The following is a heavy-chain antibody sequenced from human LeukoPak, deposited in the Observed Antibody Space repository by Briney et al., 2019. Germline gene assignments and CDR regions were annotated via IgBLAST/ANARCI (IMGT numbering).Heavy chain of an antibody. CDR3: ALAAVAGDEGTVDY. J-gene: IGHJ4*02. V-gene: IGHV4-59*08. Sequence: SETLPLTCTVSGGSISSYYWSWIRQPPGKGLEWIGYIYYSGSTNYNPSLKSRVTISVDTSKNQFSLKLSSVTAADTAVYYCALAAVAGDEGTVDYWGQGTLVTVSS. CDR2: IYYSGST. CDR1: GGSISSYY. D-gene: IGHD6-19*01.